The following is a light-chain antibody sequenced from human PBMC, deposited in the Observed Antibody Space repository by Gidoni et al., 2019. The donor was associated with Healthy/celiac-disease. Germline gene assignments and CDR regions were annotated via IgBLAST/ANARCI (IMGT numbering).Light chain of an antibody. Sequence: DIQMTQSPSSLSASVGDRVTITCRASQSISSYLNWYQQKPGKAPKLLIDAASSLQSGVPSRVSGSGSGTDFTLTISSLQPEDFATYDCQQSYSTRWAFGQGTKVEIK. J-gene: IGKJ1*01. CDR1: QSISSY. CDR3: QQSYSTRWA. CDR2: AAS. V-gene: IGKV1-39*01.